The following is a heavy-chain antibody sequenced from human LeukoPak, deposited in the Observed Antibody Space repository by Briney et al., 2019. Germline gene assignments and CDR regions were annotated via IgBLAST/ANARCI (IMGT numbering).Heavy chain of an antibody. CDR3: ATSPSSRSITTTPRNSFDP. Sequence: ASVKVSCKVSGYTLTELSMHWVRQAPGKGLEWVGGFDLEDGETIYAQKFQGRVTMTEDTSTDTAYMELSSLRSEDTAVYYCATSPSSRSITTTPRNSFDPWGQGTLVTVSS. V-gene: IGHV1-24*01. CDR1: GYTLTELS. D-gene: IGHD3-22*01. J-gene: IGHJ5*02. CDR2: FDLEDGET.